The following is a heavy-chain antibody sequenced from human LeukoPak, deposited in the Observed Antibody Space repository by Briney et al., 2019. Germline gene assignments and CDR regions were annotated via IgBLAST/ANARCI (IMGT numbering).Heavy chain of an antibody. D-gene: IGHD1-26*01. CDR2: ISYDGSNK. CDR1: GFTFSSYA. V-gene: IGHV3-30-3*01. J-gene: IGHJ3*02. CDR3: AKDQVVVGRAFDI. Sequence: GRSLRLSCAASGFTFSSYAMHWVRQAPGKGLEWVAVISYDGSNKYYADSVKGRFTISRDNSKNTLYLQMNSLRAEDTAVYYCAKDQVVVGRAFDIWGQGTMVTVSS.